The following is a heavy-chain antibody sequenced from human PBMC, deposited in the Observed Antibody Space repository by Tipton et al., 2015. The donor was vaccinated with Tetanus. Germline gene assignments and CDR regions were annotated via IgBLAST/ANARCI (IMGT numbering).Heavy chain of an antibody. V-gene: IGHV4-39*01. Sequence: TLSLTCSVSGGSISGSSYYWSWIRQPPGKALEWIGSIYYSGSTFYHPSLQSRVTISVDTSKNQFSLRPSSVTAADTAVYFCARHPPPYYYGSGSYLDYWGQGTPVTVSS. CDR2: IYYSGST. J-gene: IGHJ4*02. D-gene: IGHD3-10*01. CDR1: GGSISGSSYY. CDR3: ARHPPPYYYGSGSYLDY.